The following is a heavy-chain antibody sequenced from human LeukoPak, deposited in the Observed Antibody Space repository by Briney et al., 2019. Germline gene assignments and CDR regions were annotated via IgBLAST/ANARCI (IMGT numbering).Heavy chain of an antibody. CDR3: ARDPARGQSTAGAFDI. V-gene: IGHV4-31*03. CDR1: GGSISSGGYY. Sequence: PSETLSLTCTVSGGSISSGGYYWSWIRQHPGKGLEWIGYIYYSGSTYYSPSLKSRVTISVDTSKNQFSLKLSSVTAADTAVYYCARDPARGQSTAGAFDIWGQGTMVTVSS. CDR2: IYYSGST. J-gene: IGHJ3*02. D-gene: IGHD5-12*01.